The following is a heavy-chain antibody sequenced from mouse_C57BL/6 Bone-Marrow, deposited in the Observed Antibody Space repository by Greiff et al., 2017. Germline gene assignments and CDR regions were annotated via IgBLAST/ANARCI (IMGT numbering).Heavy chain of an antibody. Sequence: VQLQQPGAELVMPGASVKLSCKASGYTFTSYWMHWVKQRPGPGLEWLGEIDPSDSYTNYNQKFKGKYTLTVDKSSSTAYMQLSSLTSEDYAVYYCARDYGSSLFAYWGQGTLVTVSA. J-gene: IGHJ3*01. V-gene: IGHV1-69*01. CDR3: ARDYGSSLFAY. CDR1: GYTFTSYW. D-gene: IGHD1-1*01. CDR2: IDPSDSYT.